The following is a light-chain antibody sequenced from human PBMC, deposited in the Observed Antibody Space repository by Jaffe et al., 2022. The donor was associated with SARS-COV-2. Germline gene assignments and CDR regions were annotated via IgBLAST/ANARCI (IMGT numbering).Light chain of an antibody. CDR1: RSNIGTNT. CDR3: AAWDGSLSGLV. CDR2: GTN. J-gene: IGLJ3*02. V-gene: IGLV1-44*01. Sequence: QSVLTQSPSASGTPGQRVTISCSGSRSNIGTNTVNWYQQFPGTAPKLLLFGTNQRPSGVPDRFSGSKSGTSASLAISGLQSDDEADYYCAAWDGSLSGLVFGGGTKLTVL.